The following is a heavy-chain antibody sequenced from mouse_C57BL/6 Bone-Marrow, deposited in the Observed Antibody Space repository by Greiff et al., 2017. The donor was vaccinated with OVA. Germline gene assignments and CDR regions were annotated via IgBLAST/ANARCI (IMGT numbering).Heavy chain of an antibody. CDR3: ARTGLLFLPYYAIEY. V-gene: IGHV1-36*01. CDR2: VHPYNGGT. CDR1: GFTFTDYY. D-gene: IGHD4-1*01. Sequence: EVQLQQSGPVLVKPGPSVKISCKASGFTFTDYYMHWVKQSHGKSLEWIGLVHPYNGGTSYNQKFKGKATLTVDKSSSTAYMELNSLTSEDSAVYYCARTGLLFLPYYAIEYWGKGTSVTVSS. J-gene: IGHJ4*01.